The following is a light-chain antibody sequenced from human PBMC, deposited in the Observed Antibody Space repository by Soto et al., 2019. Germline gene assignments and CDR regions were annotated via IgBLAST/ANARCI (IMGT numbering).Light chain of an antibody. CDR3: SSYAGSNIHYV. CDR1: SSDVGGYDY. CDR2: EVT. Sequence: QSALTQPPSASGSPGQSVTISCTGTSSDVGGYDYVSWYQQHPDKAPKLMIFEVTKRPSGVPDRFSGSKSGNTASLTVSGLQAEDEADYYCSSYAGSNIHYVFXTGTKVTVL. V-gene: IGLV2-8*01. J-gene: IGLJ1*01.